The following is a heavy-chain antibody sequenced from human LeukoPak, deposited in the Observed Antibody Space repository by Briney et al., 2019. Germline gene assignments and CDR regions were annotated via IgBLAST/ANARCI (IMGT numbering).Heavy chain of an antibody. CDR3: ARGGDYYDSSGYYYSWFDP. Sequence: GESLKISCQGSGYSFTSYWIGWVRQMPGKGLEWMGIIYPGDSDTRYSPSFQGQVTISADKSISTAYLQWSSLKASDTAMYYCARGGDYYDSSGYYYSWFDPWGQGTLVTVSS. CDR2: IYPGDSDT. CDR1: GYSFTSYW. D-gene: IGHD3-22*01. V-gene: IGHV5-51*01. J-gene: IGHJ5*02.